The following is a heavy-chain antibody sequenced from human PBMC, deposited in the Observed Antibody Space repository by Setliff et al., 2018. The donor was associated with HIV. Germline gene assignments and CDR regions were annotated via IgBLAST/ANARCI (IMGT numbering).Heavy chain of an antibody. V-gene: IGHV1-69*13. CDR3: ARMISIEMATRDDAFDI. D-gene: IGHD5-12*01. CDR1: GGTFSSYA. CDR2: IIPIFGTA. J-gene: IGHJ3*02. Sequence: ASVKVSCKASGGTFSSYAISWVRQAPGQGLEWMGGIIPIFGTANYAQKFQGRVTITADESTSTAYMELSSLRSEDTAVYYCARMISIEMATRDDAFDIWGQGTMVTVSS.